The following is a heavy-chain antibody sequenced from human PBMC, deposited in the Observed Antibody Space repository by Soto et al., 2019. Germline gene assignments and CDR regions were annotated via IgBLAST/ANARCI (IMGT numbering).Heavy chain of an antibody. Sequence: QLQLQESGSGLVKPSQTLSLTCAVSGDSISSGSYSWSWIRQPPGKSLEWIGYIYYSGTTYYNPSLKSQVTLSVDKSKTRFSLKLRSVAAAGTAVYYCFRDGPGGHPPRWGQGTLVTVSS. D-gene: IGHD2-15*01. J-gene: IGHJ4*02. CDR1: GDSISSGSYS. V-gene: IGHV4-30-2*01. CDR3: FRDGPGGHPPR. CDR2: IYYSGTT.